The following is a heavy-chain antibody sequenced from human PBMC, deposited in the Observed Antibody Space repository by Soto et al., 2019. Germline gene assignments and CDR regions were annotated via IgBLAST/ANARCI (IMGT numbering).Heavy chain of an antibody. V-gene: IGHV3-30-3*01. J-gene: IGHJ4*02. CDR1: GFTFSSYA. D-gene: IGHD3-22*01. CDR3: ARDPGDSSGYYYFLPNY. CDR2: ISYDGSNK. Sequence: GGSLRLSCAASGFTFSSYAMHWVRQAPGKGLEWVAVISYDGSNKYYADSVKGRFTISRDNSKNTLYLQMNSLRAEDTAVYYCARDPGDSSGYYYFLPNYWGQGTLVTVSS.